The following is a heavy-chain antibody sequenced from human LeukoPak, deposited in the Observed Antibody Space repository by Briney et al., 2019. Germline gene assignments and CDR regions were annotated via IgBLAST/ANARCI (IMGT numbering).Heavy chain of an antibody. Sequence: GRSLRLSCTASGFAFGDYAMSWVRQAPGKGLEWVGFIRSKAYGGTTEYAASVKGRFTISRDDSKSIAYLQMNSLKTEDTAVYYCTRSLYYYDSSGYYAPGYWGQGTLVTVSS. V-gene: IGHV3-49*04. CDR3: TRSLYYYDSSGYYAPGY. D-gene: IGHD3-22*01. CDR2: IRSKAYGGTT. J-gene: IGHJ4*02. CDR1: GFAFGDYA.